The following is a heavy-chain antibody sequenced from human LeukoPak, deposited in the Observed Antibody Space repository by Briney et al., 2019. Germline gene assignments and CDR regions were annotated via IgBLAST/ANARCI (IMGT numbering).Heavy chain of an antibody. D-gene: IGHD4-17*01. CDR3: ARGRLRGPLSWFYYYYYMDV. CDR2: INPSGGST. V-gene: IGHV1-46*01. J-gene: IGHJ6*03. Sequence: ASVKVSCKASGYTFTSYYMHWVRQAPGQGLEWMGIINPSGGSTSYAQKFQGRVTITADESTSTAYMELSSLRSEDTAVYYCARGRLRGPLSWFYYYYYMDVWGKGTTVTISS. CDR1: GYTFTSYY.